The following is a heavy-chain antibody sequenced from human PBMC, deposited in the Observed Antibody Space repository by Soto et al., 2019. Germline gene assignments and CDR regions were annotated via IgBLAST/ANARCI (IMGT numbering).Heavy chain of an antibody. J-gene: IGHJ4*02. V-gene: IGHV3-33*01. CDR2: IWYDGSNK. Sequence: GGPLRLSCAASGFTFSSYGMHWVRQAPGKGLEWVAVIWYDGSNKYYADSVKGRFTISRDNSKNTLYLQMNSLRAEDTAVYYCARVPGKVATTNYYFDYWGQGTLVTVSS. CDR3: ARVPGKVATTNYYFDY. D-gene: IGHD5-12*01. CDR1: GFTFSSYG.